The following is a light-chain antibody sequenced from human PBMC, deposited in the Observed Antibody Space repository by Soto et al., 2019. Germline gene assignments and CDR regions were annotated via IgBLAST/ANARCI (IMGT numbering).Light chain of an antibody. J-gene: IGKJ1*01. Sequence: DIVLTQSPDSVAVSLGERATINCKSSQSVLFSINQKNYLAWYHQKPGQPPTLLIYWASIRESGVPTRFSGRGSGTNFTLTISRLQAEDAAVYYCQQYYTTPPTFGLGTKVEVK. CDR1: QSVLFSINQKNY. CDR2: WAS. CDR3: QQYYTTPPT. V-gene: IGKV4-1*01.